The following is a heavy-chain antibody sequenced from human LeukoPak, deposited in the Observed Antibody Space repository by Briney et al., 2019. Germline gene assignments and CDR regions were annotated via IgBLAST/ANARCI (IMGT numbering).Heavy chain of an antibody. CDR3: ARHGDCSSTSCYTSWFDP. V-gene: IGHV4-39*01. CDR2: IYYSGST. Sequence: SGTLSLTCTVSGGSISSSSYYWGWIRQPPGKGLEWIGSIYYSGSTYYNPSLKSRVTISVDTSKNQFSLKLSSVTAADTAVYYCARHGDCSSTSCYTSWFDPWGQGTLVTVSS. CDR1: GGSISSSSYY. D-gene: IGHD2-2*02. J-gene: IGHJ5*02.